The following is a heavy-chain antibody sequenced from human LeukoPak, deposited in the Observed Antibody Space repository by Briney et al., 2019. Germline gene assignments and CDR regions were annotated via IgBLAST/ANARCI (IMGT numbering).Heavy chain of an antibody. CDR3: ARYGEYCSGGSCYYYFDY. V-gene: IGHV1-2*06. CDR2: INPNSGGT. J-gene: IGHJ4*02. Sequence: EASVKVSCKASGYTFTGYYMQWVRQAPGQGLEWMGRINPNSGGTNYAQKFQGRVTMTRDTSISTAYMELSRLRSDDTAVYYCARYGEYCSGGSCYYYFDYWGQGTLVTVSS. CDR1: GYTFTGYY. D-gene: IGHD2-15*01.